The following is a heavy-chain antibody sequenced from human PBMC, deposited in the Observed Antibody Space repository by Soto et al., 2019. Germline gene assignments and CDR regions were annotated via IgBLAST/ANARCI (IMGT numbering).Heavy chain of an antibody. CDR3: ARASGDGYNHYDF. J-gene: IGHJ4*02. CDR2: INGRSNNI. D-gene: IGHD4-4*01. CDR1: GFTFSDYY. V-gene: IGHV3-11*01. Sequence: QVQLVESGGGLVKPGGSLRLSCAASGFTFSDYYMTWIRQAPGKGLEWISYINGRSNNIQYVDSVRGRFTVSRDNAKNSLYLQMNSLRAEDTAVFYCARASGDGYNHYDFWGQGTLVTVSS.